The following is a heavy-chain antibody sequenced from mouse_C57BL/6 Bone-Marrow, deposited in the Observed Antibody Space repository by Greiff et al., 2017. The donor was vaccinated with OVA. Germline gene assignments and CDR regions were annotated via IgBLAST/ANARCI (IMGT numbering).Heavy chain of an antibody. Sequence: EVTLVESGGGLVKPGGSLKLSCAASGFTFSDYGMHWVRQAPEKGLEWVAYISSGSSTIYYADTVKGRFTISRDNAKNTLFLQMTSLRSEDTAMDYCASEENWGWYFDVWGTGTTVTVSS. CDR3: ASEENWGWYFDV. CDR1: GFTFSDYG. J-gene: IGHJ1*03. D-gene: IGHD4-1*01. V-gene: IGHV5-17*01. CDR2: ISSGSSTI.